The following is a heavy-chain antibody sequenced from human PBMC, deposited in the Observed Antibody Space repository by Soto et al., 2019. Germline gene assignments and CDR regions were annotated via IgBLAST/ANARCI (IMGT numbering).Heavy chain of an antibody. J-gene: IGHJ4*02. V-gene: IGHV3-33*01. CDR3: ARGAYCSGGSCYYFDY. CDR2: IWYDGSNK. CDR1: GFTFSSYR. D-gene: IGHD2-15*01. Sequence: GASLRLSYAAHGFTFSSYRMHWGRQAPSKGREWVAVIWYDGSNKYYADSVKGRFTISRDNSKNTLYLQMNSLRAEDTAVYYCARGAYCSGGSCYYFDYWGQGTLVTVSS.